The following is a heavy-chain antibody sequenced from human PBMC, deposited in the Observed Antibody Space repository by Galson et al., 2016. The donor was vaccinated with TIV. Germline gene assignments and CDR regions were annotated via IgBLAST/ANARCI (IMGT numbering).Heavy chain of an antibody. CDR2: IYYSGST. CDR1: GGSISIYY. J-gene: IGHJ3*02. Sequence: ETLSLTCSVSGGSISIYYWSWIRQPPGKGLEWIGYIYYSGSTYYNPSLKSRVTMSVDTSKNQFSLKLSSATAADTAVYYCARRLPAGDVGAFHIWGQGTMVSVSS. D-gene: IGHD1-26*01. V-gene: IGHV4-59*08. CDR3: ARRLPAGDVGAFHI.